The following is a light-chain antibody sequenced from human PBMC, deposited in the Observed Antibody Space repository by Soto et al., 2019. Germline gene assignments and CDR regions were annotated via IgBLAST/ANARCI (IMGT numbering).Light chain of an antibody. CDR1: QSVSSY. CDR3: QQRSNWPRIT. CDR2: DAS. Sequence: EIVLTQSPSTLSWSPGEGATLSCRASQSVSSYLAWYQQKPGQAPRLPIYDASNRATGIPARFSGSGSGTDFILTISSLEPQDFAVYYCQQRSNWPRITFGQGTRLEIK. V-gene: IGKV3-11*01. J-gene: IGKJ5*01.